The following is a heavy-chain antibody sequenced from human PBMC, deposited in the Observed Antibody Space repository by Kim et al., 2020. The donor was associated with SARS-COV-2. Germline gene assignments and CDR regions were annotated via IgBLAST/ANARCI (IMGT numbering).Heavy chain of an antibody. Sequence: GGSLRLSCAVSGFIFDDFVMHWVRLLPGKGLEWVALISWDGDSTYFGDSVRGRFTLSRDNSRDSLYLQMNNLRIEDTGLYFCAKARGANYIDAFDVWGQGTEVTVSS. J-gene: IGHJ3*01. CDR2: ISWDGDST. V-gene: IGHV3-43*01. CDR1: GFIFDDFV. D-gene: IGHD3-10*01. CDR3: AKARGANYIDAFDV.